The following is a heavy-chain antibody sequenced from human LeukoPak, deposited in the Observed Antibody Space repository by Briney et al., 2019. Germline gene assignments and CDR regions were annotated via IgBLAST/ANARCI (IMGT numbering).Heavy chain of an antibody. D-gene: IGHD3-22*01. J-gene: IGHJ4*02. CDR1: GYTFTSYG. Sequence: GASVKVSCKASGYTFTSYGISWVRQAPGQGLEWMGWISAHNGNTNYAQKLQGRVTMTTDTSTSTAYMELRSLRSDDTAVYYCARVWGSDSSGYYPDYWGQGTLVTVSS. CDR2: ISAHNGNT. V-gene: IGHV1-18*01. CDR3: ARVWGSDSSGYYPDY.